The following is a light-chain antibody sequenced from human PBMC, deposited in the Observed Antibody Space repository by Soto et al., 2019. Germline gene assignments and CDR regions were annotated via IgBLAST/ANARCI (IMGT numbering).Light chain of an antibody. Sequence: DIQMTQSPSSLSASVGDRVTITCQASQAISNYLSWYQQKPGKAPNLLIHEASNLQTGVPSRFSGSGFGTHFTLTIRSLQPEDIAAYFCQQYKSVPLTFGQGTKLEIK. V-gene: IGKV1-33*01. CDR2: EAS. J-gene: IGKJ2*01. CDR3: QQYKSVPLT. CDR1: QAISNY.